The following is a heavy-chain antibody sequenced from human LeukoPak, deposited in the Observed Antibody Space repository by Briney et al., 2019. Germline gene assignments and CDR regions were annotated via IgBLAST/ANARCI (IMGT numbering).Heavy chain of an antibody. D-gene: IGHD3-10*01. V-gene: IGHV4-31*03. Sequence: PSETLSLTCTVSGGSVSREDYYWSWIRQHPGKGLEWIGYIYYSGNTYYNPSLKSRVTISVDTSKNQFSLKLTSVTAADTAVYYCARVATNFYYGSGSFPTQFDYWGQGTLVTVSS. CDR2: IYYSGNT. CDR1: GGSVSREDYY. J-gene: IGHJ4*02. CDR3: ARVATNFYYGSGSFPTQFDY.